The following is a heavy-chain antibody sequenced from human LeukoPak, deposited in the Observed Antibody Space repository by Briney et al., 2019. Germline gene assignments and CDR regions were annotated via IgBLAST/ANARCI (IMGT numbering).Heavy chain of an antibody. CDR3: ARGPIYYDSSGYYFWFDP. CDR2: IFHTGHT. D-gene: IGHD3-22*01. CDR1: GYSISSGYY. J-gene: IGHJ5*02. V-gene: IGHV4-38-2*02. Sequence: SETLSLTCTVSGYSISSGYYWGWIRQAPGKGLEWLGSIFHTGHTYDNPSLKSRVTISVDTSKNQFSLKLSSVTAADTAVYYCARGPIYYDSSGYYFWFDPWGQGTLVTVSS.